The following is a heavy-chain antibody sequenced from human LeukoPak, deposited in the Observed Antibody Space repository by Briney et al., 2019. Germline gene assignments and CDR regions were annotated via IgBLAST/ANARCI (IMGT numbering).Heavy chain of an antibody. V-gene: IGHV3-30*18. CDR3: AKDLSGSYAFDY. Sequence: GRSLRLSCAASGFTFSSYGMHWVRQAPAKGLEWVAVISYDGSNKYYADSVKGRFTISRDNSKNTLYLQMNSLRAEDTAVYYCAKDLSGSYAFDYWGQGTLVTVSS. CDR1: GFTFSSYG. J-gene: IGHJ4*02. CDR2: ISYDGSNK. D-gene: IGHD1-26*01.